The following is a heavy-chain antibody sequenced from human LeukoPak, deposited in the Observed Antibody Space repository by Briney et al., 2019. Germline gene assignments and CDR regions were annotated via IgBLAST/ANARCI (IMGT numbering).Heavy chain of an antibody. CDR3: ARGRRGPAWLLPYYYYGMDV. CDR1: GFMFTKIG. CDR2: ISSSSSTI. D-gene: IGHD3-22*01. Sequence: GGSLRLSCAVSGFMFTKIGMNWVRQAPGKGLEWVSYISSSSSTIYYADSVKGRFTISRDNAKNSLYLQMNSLRAEDTAVYYCARGRRGPAWLLPYYYYGMDVWGQGTTVTVSS. J-gene: IGHJ6*02. V-gene: IGHV3-48*01.